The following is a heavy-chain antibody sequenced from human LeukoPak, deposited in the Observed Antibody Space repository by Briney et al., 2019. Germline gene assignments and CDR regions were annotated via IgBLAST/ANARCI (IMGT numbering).Heavy chain of an antibody. CDR1: GFTVSSNY. CDR2: IYSGGST. J-gene: IGHJ4*02. V-gene: IGHV3-66*01. CDR3: ARDLSSNWNY. D-gene: IGHD1-20*01. Sequence: GGSLRLSCAASGFTVSSNYMTWVRQAPGKGLEWISIIYSGGSTYYADSVKGRFTISRDNSKNTLCLHMNSLRAEDTAVYYCARDLSSNWNYWGQGTLVTVSS.